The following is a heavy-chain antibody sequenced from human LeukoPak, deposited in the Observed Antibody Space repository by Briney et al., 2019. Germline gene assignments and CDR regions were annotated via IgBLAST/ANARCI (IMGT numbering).Heavy chain of an antibody. CDR2: IIPIFATA. CDR3: ARGPLTTVTAWYFYMDV. V-gene: IGHV1-69*13. Sequence: ASVKASCKASGGTFSSHAISWVRQAPGQGLEWMGGIIPIFATASFAQKFQGRVTITADESTSTAYMELSSLRSEDTAVYYCARGPLTTVTAWYFYMDVWGKGTTVTVSS. D-gene: IGHD4-11*01. CDR1: GGTFSSHA. J-gene: IGHJ6*03.